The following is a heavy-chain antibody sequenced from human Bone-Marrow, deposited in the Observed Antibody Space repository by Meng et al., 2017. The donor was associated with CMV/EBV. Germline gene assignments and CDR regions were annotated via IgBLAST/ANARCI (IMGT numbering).Heavy chain of an antibody. Sequence: QVQLVEAGGGVVQPGRSLRLPCAASGFTLSGYGMHWVRQAPGKGLEWVALISYDGGTKYYADSVKGRFTISRDNSKNTLYLQMNSLRAEDTAVYYCAKDYGGMWGQGTLVTVSS. CDR3: AKDYGGM. J-gene: IGHJ4*02. D-gene: IGHD4-23*01. CDR1: GFTLSGYG. CDR2: ISYDGGTK. V-gene: IGHV3-30*18.